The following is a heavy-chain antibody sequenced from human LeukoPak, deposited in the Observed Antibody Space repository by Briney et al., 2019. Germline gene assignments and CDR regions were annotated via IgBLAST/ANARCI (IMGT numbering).Heavy chain of an antibody. CDR1: GGSISSSSYY. D-gene: IGHD3-10*01. J-gene: IGHJ5*02. Sequence: SETLSLTCTVSGGSISSSSYYWGWIRQPPGKGLEWIGSIYYSGNTYYNLSLKNRVTISLDTSKNQFYLKLSSVTAADTAVYYCARDHPITAPGTWGQGTLVTVSS. V-gene: IGHV4-39*07. CDR3: ARDHPITAPGT. CDR2: IYYSGNT.